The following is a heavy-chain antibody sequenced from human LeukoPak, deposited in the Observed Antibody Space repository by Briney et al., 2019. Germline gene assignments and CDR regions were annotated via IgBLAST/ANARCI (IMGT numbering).Heavy chain of an antibody. CDR3: ARDLSGYCTSGTCYFLAF. Sequence: GGSLRLTCAVSEFSISSNYLYWVRQAPGKGLEWVSVIYTDGNTYYADSVKGRFTISRDKSKNTMYLQMNSLRAEDTALCYCARDLSGYCTSGTCYFLAFWAQGTMVTVSS. V-gene: IGHV3-53*01. J-gene: IGHJ3*01. CDR2: IYTDGNT. D-gene: IGHD2-8*01. CDR1: EFSISSNY.